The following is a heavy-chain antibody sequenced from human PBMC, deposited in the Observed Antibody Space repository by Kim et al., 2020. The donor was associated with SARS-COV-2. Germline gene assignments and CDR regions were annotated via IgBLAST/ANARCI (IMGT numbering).Heavy chain of an antibody. CDR2: IYYTGIT. CDR1: GDSVSSGDLY. D-gene: IGHD6-19*01. CDR3: ARGVSAGPLYYFDY. Sequence: SETLSLTCSVSGDSVSSGDLYWSWIRQPPGEGLEWIGYIYYTGITNYNRSLKSRVAISLDTPKNQFSLKMNSVTAADTAVYYCARGVSAGPLYYFDYWGQGSLVTVSS. V-gene: IGHV4-61*08. J-gene: IGHJ4*02.